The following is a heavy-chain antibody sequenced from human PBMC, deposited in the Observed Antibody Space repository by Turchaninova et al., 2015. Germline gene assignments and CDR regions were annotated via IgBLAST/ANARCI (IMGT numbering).Heavy chain of an antibody. CDR3: AKEADFGVVLYYFDY. V-gene: IGHV3-23*01. J-gene: IGHJ4*02. CDR1: GFTLCSYA. CDR2: ISGSGGST. D-gene: IGHD3-3*01. Sequence: ELQLLESGGGLVQPGGSLCCSCAPSGFTLCSYAMSWVRQAPGKGLDWVSAISGSGGSTYYADSVKGRFTISRDNSKNTLYLQMNSLRAEDTAVYYCAKEADFGVVLYYFDYWGQGTLVTVSS.